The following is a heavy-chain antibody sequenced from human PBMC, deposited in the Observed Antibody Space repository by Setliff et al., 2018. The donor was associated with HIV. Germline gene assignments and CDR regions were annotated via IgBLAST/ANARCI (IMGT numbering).Heavy chain of an antibody. V-gene: IGHV1-69*13. Sequence: GASVKVSCKASGDNFNSHSISWVRQAPGQGLEWMGGIVPIFGTPNYAQKFKGRLTITADESTSTVYMKLSSLRSEDTALYFCARDSRDIVVVLAPEPAPYYSYGMDVWGEGTTVTVSS. J-gene: IGHJ6*04. CDR1: GDNFNSHS. CDR3: ARDSRDIVVVLAPEPAPYYSYGMDV. CDR2: IVPIFGTP. D-gene: IGHD2-15*01.